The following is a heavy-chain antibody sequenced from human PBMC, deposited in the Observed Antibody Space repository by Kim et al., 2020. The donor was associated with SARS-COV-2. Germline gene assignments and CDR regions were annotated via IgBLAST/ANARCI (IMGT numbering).Heavy chain of an antibody. CDR3: ARNYQPGRYCGGGSCYGHMSAFVN. D-gene: IGHD2-15*01. J-gene: IGHJ3*02. Sequence: GESLKISCKGSGYSFTSYWISWVRQMPGKGLEWMGRIDPSDSYTNYSPSFQGHVTISADKSISTAYLQWSSLKASDTAMYYCARNYQPGRYCGGGSCYGHMSAFVNWAQGAMVTVSS. CDR2: IDPSDSYT. CDR1: GYSFTSYW. V-gene: IGHV5-10-1*01.